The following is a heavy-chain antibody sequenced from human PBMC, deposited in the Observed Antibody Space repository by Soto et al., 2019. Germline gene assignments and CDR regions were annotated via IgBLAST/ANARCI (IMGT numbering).Heavy chain of an antibody. CDR1: GYTFTSYD. J-gene: IGHJ5*02. D-gene: IGHD2-21*01. CDR3: ARGIKYGDCSRGFDP. V-gene: IGHV1-8*01. Sequence: QVQLVQSGAEVKKPGASVKVPCKASGYTFTSYDINWVRQATGQGLEYLGWMNPNSGNTGYVQKFQGRVTMTRDTSISTAYMELSSLRSEDTAVYYWARGIKYGDCSRGFDPWGQGTLVTVSS. CDR2: MNPNSGNT.